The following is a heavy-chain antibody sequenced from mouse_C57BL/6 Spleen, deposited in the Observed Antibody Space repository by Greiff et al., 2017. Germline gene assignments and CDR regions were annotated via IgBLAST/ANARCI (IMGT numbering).Heavy chain of an antibody. CDR1: GYTFTSYW. V-gene: IGHV1-59*01. Sequence: VQLQQPGAELVRPGTSVKLSCKASGYTFTSYWMHWVKQRPGQGLEWIGVIDPSDSYTNYNQKFKGKATLTVDTYTSTAYMQLSSLTSEDSEVYYCARYYYGSSYRYFDVWGTGTTVTVSS. CDR3: ARYYYGSSYRYFDV. J-gene: IGHJ1*03. CDR2: IDPSDSYT. D-gene: IGHD1-1*01.